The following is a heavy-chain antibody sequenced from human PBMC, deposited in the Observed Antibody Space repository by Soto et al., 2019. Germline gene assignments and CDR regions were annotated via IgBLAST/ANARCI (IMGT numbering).Heavy chain of an antibody. CDR3: ATDREYYYEGSAYYTFKY. V-gene: IGHV4-38-2*02. Sequence: PSETLSLTCAVSDFSISTGFYWGWIRQPPGKGLEWIGSIYHSGSTYYAPSLESRVTISVDTSKNEFSLQLTSVTAADTAVYYCATDREYYYEGSAYYTFKYWGKGNLVTVSS. CDR2: IYHSGST. D-gene: IGHD3-22*01. J-gene: IGHJ4*02. CDR1: DFSISTGFY.